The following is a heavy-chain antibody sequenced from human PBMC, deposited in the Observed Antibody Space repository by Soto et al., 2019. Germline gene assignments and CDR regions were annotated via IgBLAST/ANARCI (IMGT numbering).Heavy chain of an antibody. CDR1: GFTFSSYA. Sequence: GGSLRLSCAASGFTFSSYAMSWVRQAPGKGLEWVSAISGSGGSTYYADSVKGRFTISRDNSKNTLYLQMNSLRAEDTAVYYCGNIVATIWDAFDIWGQGTMVTVSS. V-gene: IGHV3-23*01. CDR3: GNIVATIWDAFDI. D-gene: IGHD5-12*01. J-gene: IGHJ3*02. CDR2: ISGSGGST.